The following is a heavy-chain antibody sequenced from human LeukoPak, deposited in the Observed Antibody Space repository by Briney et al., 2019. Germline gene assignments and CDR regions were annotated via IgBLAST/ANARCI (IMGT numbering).Heavy chain of an antibody. Sequence: GESLRLSCAASGFTFSSYWMSWVRQAPGKGLEWVANIKQDGSEKYNVDSVKSRFTISRDNAKNSLYLQMNSLRAEDTAVYYCARGNGSCWGYFQHWGQGTLVTVSS. CDR1: GFTFSSYW. V-gene: IGHV3-7*04. CDR3: ARGNGSCWGYFQH. D-gene: IGHD6-13*01. J-gene: IGHJ1*01. CDR2: IKQDGSEK.